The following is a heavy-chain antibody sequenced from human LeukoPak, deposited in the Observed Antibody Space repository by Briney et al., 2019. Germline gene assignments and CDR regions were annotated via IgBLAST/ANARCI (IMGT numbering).Heavy chain of an antibody. D-gene: IGHD2-21*02. J-gene: IGHJ4*02. Sequence: GGSLRLSCAASGFTFSSYAMSWVRQAPGKGLEWVAVISYDGSNKYYADSAKVRFTISRDNAKNSLYLQMNSLRAEDTAVYYCARRDPNSDGSDLFDYWGQGTLVTVSS. CDR2: ISYDGSNK. CDR3: ARRDPNSDGSDLFDY. CDR1: GFTFSSYA. V-gene: IGHV3-30-3*01.